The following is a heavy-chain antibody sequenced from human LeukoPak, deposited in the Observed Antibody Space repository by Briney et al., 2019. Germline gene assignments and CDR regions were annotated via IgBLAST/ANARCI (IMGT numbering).Heavy chain of an antibody. J-gene: IGHJ4*02. CDR1: GYTFTSYD. Sequence: GASVKVSCTASGYTFTSYDINWVRQATGQGLEWMGWMNPNSGNTGYAQKFQGRVTMTRNTSISTAYMELSSLRSEDTAVYYCARGQGVPAAAYYFDYWGQGTLVTVSS. CDR3: ARGQGVPAAAYYFDY. D-gene: IGHD2-2*01. CDR2: MNPNSGNT. V-gene: IGHV1-8*01.